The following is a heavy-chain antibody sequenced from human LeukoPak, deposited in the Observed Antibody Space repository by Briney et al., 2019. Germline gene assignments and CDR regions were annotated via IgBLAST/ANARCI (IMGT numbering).Heavy chain of an antibody. D-gene: IGHD3-22*01. Sequence: GRSLRLSCAASGFTFSSYGMHWVRQAPGKGLEWVAVISYDGSNKYYADSVKGRFTISRDNSKNTLYLQMNSLRAEDTAVYYCARGDTYYDSTGYYQGHYWGQGTLVTVSS. J-gene: IGHJ4*02. CDR2: ISYDGSNK. CDR3: ARGDTYYDSTGYYQGHY. V-gene: IGHV3-30-3*01. CDR1: GFTFSSYG.